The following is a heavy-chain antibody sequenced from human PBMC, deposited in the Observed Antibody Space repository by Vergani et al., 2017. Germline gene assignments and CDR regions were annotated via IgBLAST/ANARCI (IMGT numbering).Heavy chain of an antibody. Sequence: QVQLVQSGAEVKKPGASVKVSCKASGYTFTSYGISWVRQAPGQGLEWMGRIIPILGIANYAQKFQGRVTITADKSTSTAYMELSSLRSEDTAVYYCARTRDSSGYYSLWGQGTLVTVSS. CDR2: IIPILGIA. D-gene: IGHD3-22*01. CDR1: GYTFTSYG. CDR3: ARTRDSSGYYSL. V-gene: IGHV1-69*04. J-gene: IGHJ4*02.